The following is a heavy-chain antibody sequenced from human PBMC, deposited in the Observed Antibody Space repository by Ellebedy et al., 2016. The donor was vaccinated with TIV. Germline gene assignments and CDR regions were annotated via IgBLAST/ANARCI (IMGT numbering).Heavy chain of an antibody. D-gene: IGHD2-2*01. CDR3: TRRYCIRTSCSFDY. V-gene: IGHV3-7*03. CDR1: GFTFSSYW. CDR2: IKQDGSEK. Sequence: GGSLRLSCAASGFTFSSYWMSWVRQAPGKGLEWVANIKQDGSEKYYADSVKGRFTISRDNAKNSLYLEMNSLRAEDTALYYCTRRYCIRTSCSFDYWGQGTLVTVSS. J-gene: IGHJ4*02.